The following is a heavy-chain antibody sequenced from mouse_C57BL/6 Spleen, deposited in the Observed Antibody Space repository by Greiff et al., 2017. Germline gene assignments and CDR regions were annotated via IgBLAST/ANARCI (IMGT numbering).Heavy chain of an antibody. J-gene: IGHJ3*01. CDR1: GFNIKDDY. CDR3: TTRIYYDYDVFAY. V-gene: IGHV14-4*01. Sequence: EVQLQQSGAELVRPGASVKLSCTASGFNIKDDYMHWVKQRPEQGLEWIGWIDPENGDTEYASKFQGKATITADTSSNTAYLQLSRLTSEDTAVYYCTTRIYYDYDVFAYWGQGTLVTVSA. CDR2: IDPENGDT. D-gene: IGHD2-4*01.